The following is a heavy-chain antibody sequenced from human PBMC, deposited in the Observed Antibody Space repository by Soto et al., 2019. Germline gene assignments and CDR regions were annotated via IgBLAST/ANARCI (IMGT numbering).Heavy chain of an antibody. CDR3: ARGRRSWFGESTTYYFDY. CDR2: ISHSGRS. J-gene: IGHJ4*02. V-gene: IGHV4-34*01. Sequence: QVQLQQWGAGLLKPSETLSLTCGVYGGSFSGNYWSWIRQPPGKGLEWIGEISHSGRSSYNPSLKSRVTISVDTSKNQFSLKLNSVTAADTAVYYCARGRRSWFGESTTYYFDYWGQGTLVTVSS. CDR1: GGSFSGNY. D-gene: IGHD3-10*01.